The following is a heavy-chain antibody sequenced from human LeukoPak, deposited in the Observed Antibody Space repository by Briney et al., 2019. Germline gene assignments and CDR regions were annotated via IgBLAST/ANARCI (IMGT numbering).Heavy chain of an antibody. Sequence: GGSLRLSCAASGFTFSSYAMSWVRQAPGKGLEWVSAISGSGGSTYYADSVKGRFTISRDNSKSTLYLQMNSLRAEDTAVYYCAKVVGATLYYFDYWGQGTLVTVSS. V-gene: IGHV3-23*01. CDR1: GFTFSSYA. D-gene: IGHD1-26*01. CDR2: ISGSGGST. CDR3: AKVVGATLYYFDY. J-gene: IGHJ4*02.